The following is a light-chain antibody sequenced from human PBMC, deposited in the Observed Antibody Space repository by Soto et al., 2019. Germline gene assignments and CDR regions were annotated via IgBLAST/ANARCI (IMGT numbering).Light chain of an antibody. J-gene: IGKJ1*01. V-gene: IGKV1-5*01. CDR2: DAS. Sequence: DIQMTQSPSTLSASVGDGVTITCRASQSIGTWLAWYQQKPGKAPKLLIHDASSLESGVPSRFSGSGSGKEFTLTISSLQPDDFATYYCQQYNTWTFGQGTKVEIK. CDR1: QSIGTW. CDR3: QQYNTWT.